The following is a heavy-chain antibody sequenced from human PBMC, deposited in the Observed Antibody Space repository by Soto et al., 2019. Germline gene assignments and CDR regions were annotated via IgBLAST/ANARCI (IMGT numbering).Heavy chain of an antibody. CDR3: ARDAAAGLNAC. CDR1: GYTFTNYG. Sequence: QVQLVQSGAEVKKPGASVKVSCKASGYTFTNYGISWVRQAPGQELEWMGWINAYNVNTKSAQKLQGRVTLTPDTSTSTAYMELRSLRSHYTAVYYCARDAAAGLNACWGQGTLVTVSS. D-gene: IGHD6-13*01. J-gene: IGHJ4*02. V-gene: IGHV1-18*01. CDR2: INAYNVNT.